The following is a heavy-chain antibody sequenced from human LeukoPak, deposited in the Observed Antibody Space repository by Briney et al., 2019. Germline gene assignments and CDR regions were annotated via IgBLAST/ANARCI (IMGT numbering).Heavy chain of an antibody. CDR3: TRVDRADAFDI. D-gene: IGHD3-16*02. V-gene: IGHV3-13*01. J-gene: IGHJ3*02. CDR1: GFTFSEYD. Sequence: GGSLRLSCAASGFTFSEYDMHWVRQATGNGLEWVSGIGTAGDTYYPGSVKGRFAISRENAKNSLHLQMNSLRAGDTAVYYCTRVDRADAFDIWGRGTIVTVSS. CDR2: IGTAGDT.